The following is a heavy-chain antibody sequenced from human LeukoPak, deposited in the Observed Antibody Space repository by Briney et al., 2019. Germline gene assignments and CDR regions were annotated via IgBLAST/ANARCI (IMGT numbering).Heavy chain of an antibody. CDR2: IKSKTDGGTT. CDR1: GFTFSTYP. V-gene: IGHV3-15*01. Sequence: PGGSLRLSCVGSGFTFSTYPINWVRQAPGKGLEWVGRIKSKTDGGTTDYAAPVKGRFTISRDDSKNTLYLQMNSLKTEDTAVYYCTTYVPAAVFDYWGQGTLVTVSS. CDR3: TTYVPAAVFDY. D-gene: IGHD2-2*01. J-gene: IGHJ4*02.